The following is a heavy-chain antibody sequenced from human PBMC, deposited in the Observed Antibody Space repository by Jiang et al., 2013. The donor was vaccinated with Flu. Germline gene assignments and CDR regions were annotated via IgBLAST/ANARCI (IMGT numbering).Heavy chain of an antibody. J-gene: IGHJ6*02. CDR3: AKDSGYSYGPSYYYYGMDV. CDR1: GFTFDDYA. CDR2: ISWNSGSI. D-gene: IGHD5-18*01. V-gene: IGHV3-9*01. Sequence: GLVQPGRSLRLSCAASGFTFDDYAMHWVRQAPGKGLEWVSGISWNSGSIGYADSVKGRFTISRDNAKNSLYLQMNSLRAEDTALYYCAKDSGYSYGPSYYYYGMDVWGQGTTVTVSS.